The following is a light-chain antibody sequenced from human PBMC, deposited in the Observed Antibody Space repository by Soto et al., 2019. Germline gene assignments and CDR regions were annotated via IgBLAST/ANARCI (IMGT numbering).Light chain of an antibody. V-gene: IGLV2-14*01. CDR3: AAWDDSLSGVV. Sequence: QSALTQPASVSGSPGQSITISCTGTSSDVGGYNFVSWYQQHPGKAPKLMIYDVTHRPSGVPERFSGSKSGTSASLAIIGLRTEDEADYYCAAWDDSLSGVVFGGGTKVTVL. CDR2: DVT. CDR1: SSDVGGYNF. J-gene: IGLJ2*01.